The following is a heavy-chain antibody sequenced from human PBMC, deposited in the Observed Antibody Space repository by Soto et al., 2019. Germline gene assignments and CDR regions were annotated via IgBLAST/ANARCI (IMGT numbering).Heavy chain of an antibody. J-gene: IGHJ4*02. CDR3: ARGVAGSGFDL. CDR2: TYYRSNWRH. CDR1: GDSVSSNTAA. V-gene: IGHV6-1*01. D-gene: IGHD6-19*01. Sequence: TRSLTCAISGDSVSSNTAAWNWIRSSPSRGLEWLGRTYYRSNWRHDYAVSVKSRVTVNPDTSKNHFSLQLNSVTPDDTAVYYCARGVAGSGFDLWGQGTLVTVSS.